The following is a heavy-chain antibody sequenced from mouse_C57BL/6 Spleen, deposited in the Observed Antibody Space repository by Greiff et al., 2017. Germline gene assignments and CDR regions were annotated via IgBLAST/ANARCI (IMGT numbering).Heavy chain of an antibody. J-gene: IGHJ4*01. CDR3: ARQYGYSYAMDY. D-gene: IGHD2-2*01. CDR2: IWSDGST. CDR1: GFSLTSYG. Sequence: VKLMESGPGLVAPSQSLSITCPVSGFSLTSYGVHWVRQPPGKGLEWLVVIWSDGSTTYNSALKSRLSISKDNSKSQVFLKMNSLQTDDTAMYYCARQYGYSYAMDYWGQGTSVTVAS. V-gene: IGHV2-6-1*01.